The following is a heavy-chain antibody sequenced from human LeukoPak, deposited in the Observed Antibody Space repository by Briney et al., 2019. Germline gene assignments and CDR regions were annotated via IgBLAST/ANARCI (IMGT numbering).Heavy chain of an antibody. Sequence: SETLSLTCAVYGGSFSGYYWSWIRQPPGKGLEWIGEINHSGSTNYNPSPKSRVTISVDTSKNQFSLKLSSVTAADTAVYYCARGLQLLGYCSSTSCYAGNYWGQGTLVTVSP. D-gene: IGHD2-2*01. CDR3: ARGLQLLGYCSSTSCYAGNY. CDR2: INHSGST. CDR1: GGSFSGYY. V-gene: IGHV4-34*01. J-gene: IGHJ4*02.